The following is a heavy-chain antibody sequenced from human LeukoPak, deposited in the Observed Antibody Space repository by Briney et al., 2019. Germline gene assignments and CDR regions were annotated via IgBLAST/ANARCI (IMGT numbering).Heavy chain of an antibody. Sequence: PGESLRLSCAASGFTLSTYSMNWVRQAPVKGLEWVSSISSSSSYIYYADSVKGRFTISRDNAKNSLYLQMNSLRAEDTAVYYCARARTHVVAVIDYWGQGTLVTVSS. J-gene: IGHJ4*02. V-gene: IGHV3-21*01. CDR3: ARARTHVVAVIDY. D-gene: IGHD2-2*01. CDR1: GFTLSTYS. CDR2: ISSSSSYI.